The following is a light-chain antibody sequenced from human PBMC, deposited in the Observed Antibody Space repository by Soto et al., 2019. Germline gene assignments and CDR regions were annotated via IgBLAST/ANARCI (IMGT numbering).Light chain of an antibody. CDR3: CSYADGSIYF. CDR1: SRDVGACDY. J-gene: IGLJ1*01. Sequence: ALTQPASVSGSPGQSITISCTGTSRDVGACDYVSWYLQYPDKAPQLLIYYVDHRPSGVSSRFSGSKSGNTASLTISGLQAEDEGDYYCCSYADGSIYFFGTGTKVTVL. V-gene: IGLV2-14*03. CDR2: YVD.